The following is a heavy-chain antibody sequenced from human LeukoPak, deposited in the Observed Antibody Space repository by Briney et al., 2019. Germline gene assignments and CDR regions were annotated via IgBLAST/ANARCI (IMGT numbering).Heavy chain of an antibody. CDR2: VSGSNGNT. CDR3: VRESPVAAVGRSWFDS. V-gene: IGHV3-23*01. CDR1: GFTSSSYA. D-gene: IGHD6-13*01. J-gene: IGHJ5*01. Sequence: GGSLRLSCAASGFTSSSYAMSWVRQAPGEGLEWVSTVSGSNGNTHYADSVKGRFTISRDNSKNTLYLQMNSLRAEDTAVYYCVRESPVAAVGRSWFDSWGQGTLVTVSS.